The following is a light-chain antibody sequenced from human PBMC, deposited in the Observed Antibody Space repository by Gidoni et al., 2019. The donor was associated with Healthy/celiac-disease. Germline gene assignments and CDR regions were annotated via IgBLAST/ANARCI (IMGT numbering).Light chain of an antibody. CDR3: QSADSSGTPVV. CDR2: KDS. Sequence: SYELTQPHSVSVSPGQTARITCSGDALPKQYAYWYQQKPGQAPVLVIYKDSERPSGIPERFSGSSSGTTVTLTISGVQAEDEADYYCQSADSSGTPVVFGGGTKLTVL. J-gene: IGLJ2*01. V-gene: IGLV3-25*03. CDR1: ALPKQY.